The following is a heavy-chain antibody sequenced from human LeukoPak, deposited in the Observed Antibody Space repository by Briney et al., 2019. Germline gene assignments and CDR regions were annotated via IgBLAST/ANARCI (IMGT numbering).Heavy chain of an antibody. J-gene: IGHJ4*02. CDR3: ARDSKVGARNYFDY. CDR2: INASGGNT. V-gene: IGHV3-23*01. D-gene: IGHD1-26*01. CDR1: GFSFNNYA. Sequence: GGSLRLSCGGSGFSFNNYAMSWVRQAPGKGLEWVSDINASGGNTYYADSVKGRFIVSRDISKNTVYLQMSSLRAGDTAVYYCARDSKVGARNYFDYWGQGALVTVSS.